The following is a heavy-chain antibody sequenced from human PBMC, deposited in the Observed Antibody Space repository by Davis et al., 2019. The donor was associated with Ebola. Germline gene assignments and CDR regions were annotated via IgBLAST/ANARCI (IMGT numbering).Heavy chain of an antibody. CDR2: ISSSGSTI. CDR1: GFTFSSYE. J-gene: IGHJ4*02. D-gene: IGHD1-26*01. V-gene: IGHV3-48*03. Sequence: GESLKISCAASGFTFSSYEMNWVRQAPGKGLEWVSYISSSGSTIYYADSVKGRFTISRDNAKNSLYLQMNSLRAEDTAVYYCARSSPRYSGSYYFDYWGQGTLVTVSS. CDR3: ARSSPRYSGSYYFDY.